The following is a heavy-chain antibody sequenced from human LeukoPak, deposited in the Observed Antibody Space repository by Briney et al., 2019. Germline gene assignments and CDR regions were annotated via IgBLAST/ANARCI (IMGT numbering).Heavy chain of an antibody. CDR1: GFAFSSYG. V-gene: IGHV3-30*18. J-gene: IGHJ4*02. D-gene: IGHD3-10*01. CDR2: ISYDGSNK. CDR3: AKDLTGMVRGEGAFDY. Sequence: PGGSLRLSCAASGFAFSSYGMHWVRQAPGKGLEWVAVISYDGSNKYYADSVKGRFTISRDNSKNTLYLQMTSLRAEDTAVIYCAKDLTGMVRGEGAFDYWGQRTLVTVSS.